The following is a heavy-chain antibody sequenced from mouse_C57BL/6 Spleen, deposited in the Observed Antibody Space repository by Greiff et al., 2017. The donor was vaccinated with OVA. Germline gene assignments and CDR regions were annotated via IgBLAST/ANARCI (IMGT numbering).Heavy chain of an antibody. CDR3: AMVPYYYGSSYY. CDR2: IHPSDSDT. Sequence: QVQLQQPGAELVKPGASVQVSCKASGYTFTSYWMHWVKQRPGQGLEWIGRIHPSDSDTNYNQKFKGKATLTVDQSSSTAYMQLSSLTSEDSAVYYCAMVPYYYGSSYYWGQGTTLTVSS. CDR1: GYTFTSYW. D-gene: IGHD1-1*01. V-gene: IGHV1-74*01. J-gene: IGHJ2*01.